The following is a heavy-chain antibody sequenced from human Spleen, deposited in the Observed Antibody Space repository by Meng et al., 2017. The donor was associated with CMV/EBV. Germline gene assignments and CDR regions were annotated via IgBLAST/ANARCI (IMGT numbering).Heavy chain of an antibody. V-gene: IGHV3-23*01. CDR3: ARDFDN. CDR1: GFIFDTYV. CDR2: ISGSGGST. J-gene: IGHJ4*02. Sequence: GGSLRLSCAASGFIFDTYVMHWVRQAPGKGLEWVSAISGSGGSTYYADSVKGRFTISGDNSKNTLYLQMNSLRAEDTAVYYCARDFDNWGQGILVTVSS.